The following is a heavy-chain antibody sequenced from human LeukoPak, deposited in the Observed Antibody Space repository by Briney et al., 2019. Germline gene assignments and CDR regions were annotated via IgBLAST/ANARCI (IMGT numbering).Heavy chain of an antibody. CDR3: AKGPYSSGWDFLDY. Sequence: PGGSLRLSCVASGFTFDGYAMHWVRQAPGKGLEWVSLISWDGGSTYYADSVKGRFTISRDNSKNSLYLQMNSLRAEDTALYYCAKGPYSSGWDFLDYWGQGTLSPSPQ. CDR2: ISWDGGST. J-gene: IGHJ4*02. CDR1: GFTFDGYA. V-gene: IGHV3-43D*03. D-gene: IGHD6-19*01.